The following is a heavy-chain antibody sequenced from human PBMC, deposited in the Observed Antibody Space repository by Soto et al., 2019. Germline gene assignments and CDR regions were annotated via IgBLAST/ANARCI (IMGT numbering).Heavy chain of an antibody. CDR1: GYSFTTYY. CDR2: IIPILGIA. J-gene: IGHJ5*02. Sequence: SVKVSCKASGYSFTTYYMHWVRQAPGQGLEWMGRIIPILGIANYAQKFQGRVTITADKSTSTAYMELSSLRSEDTAVYYCARLNPAAAGTPWFDPWGQGTLVTVSS. D-gene: IGHD6-13*01. CDR3: ARLNPAAAGTPWFDP. V-gene: IGHV1-69*02.